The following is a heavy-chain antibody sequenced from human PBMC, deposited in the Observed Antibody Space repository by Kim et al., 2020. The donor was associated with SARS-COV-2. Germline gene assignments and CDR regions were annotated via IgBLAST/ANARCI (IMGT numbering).Heavy chain of an antibody. CDR2: IKQDGSEK. J-gene: IGHJ4*02. V-gene: IGHV3-7*01. CDR1: GFTFSAYW. CDR3: ARSPFTTFDY. Sequence: GGSLRLSCAASGFTFSAYWMSWVRQAPGKGLEWVANIKQDGSEKYYVGSLKGRFTISRDNAKNSVYLQMDGLRVEDTALYYCARSPFTTFDYWGQGTPVT. D-gene: IGHD1-1*01.